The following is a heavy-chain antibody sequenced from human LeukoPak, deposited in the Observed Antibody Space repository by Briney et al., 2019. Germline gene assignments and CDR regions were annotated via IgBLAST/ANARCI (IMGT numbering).Heavy chain of an antibody. V-gene: IGHV4-34*01. J-gene: IGHJ3*02. CDR1: GGSFSGYY. D-gene: IGHD6-13*01. Sequence: SETLSLTCAVYGGSFSGYYWSWIRQPPGKGLEWIGEINHSGSTNYNPSLKSRVTISVDTSKNQFSLELSSVTAADTAVYYCARGRSIAAAGTNAFDIWGQGTMVTVSS. CDR3: ARGRSIAAAGTNAFDI. CDR2: INHSGST.